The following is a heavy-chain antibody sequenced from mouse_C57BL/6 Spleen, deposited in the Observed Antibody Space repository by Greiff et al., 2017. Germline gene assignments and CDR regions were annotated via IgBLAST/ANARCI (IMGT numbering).Heavy chain of an antibody. CDR3: ARPDGSSYIDV. Sequence: VQLQQPGAELVRPGSSVKLSCKASGYTFTSYWMDWVKQRPGQGLEWIGNIYPSDSETHYNQKFKDKATLTVDKSSSTAYMQLSSLTSEDSAVYYCARPDGSSYIDVWGTGTTVTVSS. V-gene: IGHV1-61*01. CDR2: IYPSDSET. J-gene: IGHJ1*03. CDR1: GYTFTSYW. D-gene: IGHD1-1*01.